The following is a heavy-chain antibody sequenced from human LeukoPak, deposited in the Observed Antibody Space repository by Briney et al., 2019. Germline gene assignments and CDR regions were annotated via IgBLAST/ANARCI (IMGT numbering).Heavy chain of an antibody. V-gene: IGHV3-43*01. Sequence: PGESLRLSCAACGFAFHDYTMHWVRQSPGKGLEWVSLITGDSGATFYADSVQGRFTVSRDNNKNSLYLQMHSLRSEDTALYYCARNMLVPDRDFDYWGQGTLVTVSS. CDR1: GFAFHDYT. D-gene: IGHD2-8*01. CDR3: ARNMLVPDRDFDY. J-gene: IGHJ4*02. CDR2: ITGDSGAT.